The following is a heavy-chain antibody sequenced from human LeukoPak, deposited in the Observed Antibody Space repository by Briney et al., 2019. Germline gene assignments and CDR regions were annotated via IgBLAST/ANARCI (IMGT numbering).Heavy chain of an antibody. CDR1: GGTFSSYA. D-gene: IGHD4-17*01. V-gene: IGHV1-69*13. Sequence: EASVKVSCKASGGTFSSYAISWVRQAPGQGLEWMGGIIPIFGTANYAQKFQGRVTITADESTSTAYMELSSLRSEDTAVYYCARGALVTTSSGYCYYMDVWGKGTTVTVSS. J-gene: IGHJ6*03. CDR3: ARGALVTTSSGYCYYMDV. CDR2: IIPIFGTA.